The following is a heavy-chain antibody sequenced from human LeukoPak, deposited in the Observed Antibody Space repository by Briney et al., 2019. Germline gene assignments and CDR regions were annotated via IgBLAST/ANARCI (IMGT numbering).Heavy chain of an antibody. V-gene: IGHV1-69*04. CDR3: ARAYCSSTSCYRGDDAFDI. J-gene: IGHJ3*02. D-gene: IGHD2-2*01. CDR2: IIPILGIA. Sequence: GSSVTVSCKASGGTFISYAISWVRQAPGQGLEWMGRIIPILGIANYAQKFQGRVTITADKSTSTAYMELSSLRSEDTAVYYCARAYCSSTSCYRGDDAFDIWGQGTMVTVSS. CDR1: GGTFISYA.